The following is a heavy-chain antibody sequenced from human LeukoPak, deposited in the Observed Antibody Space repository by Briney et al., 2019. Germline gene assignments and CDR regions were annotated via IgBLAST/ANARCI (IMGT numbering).Heavy chain of an antibody. CDR3: AKDLGKIYDAFDI. CDR1: GFTFSSYS. J-gene: IGHJ3*02. CDR2: ISWNSGSI. Sequence: ALRLSCAASGFTFSSYSMNWVRQAPGKGLEWVSGISWNSGSIGYADSVKGRFTISRDNAKNSLYLQMNSLRAEDMALYYCAKDLGKIYDAFDIWGQGTMVTVSS. D-gene: IGHD1-26*01. V-gene: IGHV3-9*03.